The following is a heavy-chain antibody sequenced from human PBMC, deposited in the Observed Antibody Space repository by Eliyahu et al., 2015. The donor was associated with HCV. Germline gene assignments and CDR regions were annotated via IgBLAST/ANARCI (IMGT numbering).Heavy chain of an antibody. CDR2: IKQDGSEK. V-gene: IGHV3-7*01. CDR3: ARDMGYSSSWYYFDY. Sequence: EVQLVESGGGLVQPGGSLRLSCAASGFTFSXYWMGWVRQAPGKGLEWVANIKQDGSEKYYVDSVKGRFTISRDNAKNSLYLQMNSLRAEDTAVYYCARDMGYSSSWYYFDYWGQGTLVTVSS. D-gene: IGHD6-13*01. J-gene: IGHJ4*02. CDR1: GFTFSXYW.